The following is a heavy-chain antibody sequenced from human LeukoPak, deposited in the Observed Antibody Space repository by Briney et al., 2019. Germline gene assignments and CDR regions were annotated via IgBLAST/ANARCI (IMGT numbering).Heavy chain of an antibody. V-gene: IGHV3-21*01. D-gene: IGHD5-18*01. CDR3: AGSKGYSYGPVDLDAFDI. Sequence: GGSLRLSCAASGFTFSSYSMNWVRQAPGKGLEWVSSISSSSSYIYYADSVKGRFTISRDNAKNSLYLQMNSLRAEDTAVYYCAGSKGYSYGPVDLDAFDIWGQGTMVTVSS. CDR2: ISSSSSYI. J-gene: IGHJ3*02. CDR1: GFTFSSYS.